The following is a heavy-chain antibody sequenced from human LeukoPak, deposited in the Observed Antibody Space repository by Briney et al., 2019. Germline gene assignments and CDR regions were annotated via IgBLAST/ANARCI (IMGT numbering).Heavy chain of an antibody. CDR2: IYYSGTT. Sequence: SETLSLTCTVSGGSISSYYWVWIRQPPGKGLEWIGTIYYSGTTYYNPSLKSRVTISVDTSKNQFSLRLSSVTAADTAVYYCAREVDAAAAYNWFDPWGRGTLVTVSS. J-gene: IGHJ5*02. CDR3: AREVDAAAAYNWFDP. CDR1: GGSISSYY. D-gene: IGHD2-2*01. V-gene: IGHV4-39*07.